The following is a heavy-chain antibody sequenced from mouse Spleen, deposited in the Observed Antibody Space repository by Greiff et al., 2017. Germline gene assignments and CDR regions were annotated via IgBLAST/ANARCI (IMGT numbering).Heavy chain of an antibody. CDR1: GYTFTDYE. V-gene: IGHV1-15*01. CDR3: TREGITTAHFDY. D-gene: IGHD1-2*01. CDR2: IDPETGGT. J-gene: IGHJ2*01. Sequence: QVHVKQSGAELVRPGASVTLSCKASGYTFTDYEMHWVKQTPVHGLEWIGAIDPETGGTAYNQKFKGKAILTADKSSSTAYMELRSLTSEDSAVYYCTREGITTAHFDYWGQGTTLTVSS.